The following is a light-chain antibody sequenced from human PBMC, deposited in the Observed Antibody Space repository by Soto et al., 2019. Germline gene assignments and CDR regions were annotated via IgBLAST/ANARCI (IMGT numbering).Light chain of an antibody. Sequence: EFVLTQSPGTLSLSPGERATLSCRASQTVRNNYLAWYQQKPGQAPRLLIYDASSRATGISDRFSGGGSGTDFTLTISRLEPEDFAVYYCQQFSSYPLNFGGGTKVDIK. CDR1: QTVRNNY. V-gene: IGKV3-20*01. J-gene: IGKJ4*01. CDR2: DAS. CDR3: QQFSSYPLN.